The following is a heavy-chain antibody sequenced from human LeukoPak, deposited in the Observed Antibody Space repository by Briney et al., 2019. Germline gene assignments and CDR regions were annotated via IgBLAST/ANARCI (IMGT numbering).Heavy chain of an antibody. D-gene: IGHD3-22*01. Sequence: GSSVKVSCKASGGTSSSYAISWVRQAPGQGLEWMGRIIPIFGIANYAQKFQGRVTITADKSTSTAYMELSSLRSEDTAVYYCARVGVYYDSSGYQRWFDPWGQGTLVTVSS. CDR1: GGTSSSYA. CDR3: ARVGVYYDSSGYQRWFDP. CDR2: IIPIFGIA. V-gene: IGHV1-69*04. J-gene: IGHJ5*02.